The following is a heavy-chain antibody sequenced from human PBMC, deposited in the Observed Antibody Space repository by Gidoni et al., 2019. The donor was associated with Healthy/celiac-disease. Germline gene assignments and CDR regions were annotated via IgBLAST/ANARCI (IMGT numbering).Heavy chain of an antibody. Sequence: EVQLVESGGGLVQPGGSLRLSCAASGFPFSSSWMSWVRQAPGKGLEWVANIKQDGSEKYYVDSVKGRFTISRDNAKKSLYLQMNSLRAEDTAVYYCARDLKGPDWFDPWGQGTLVTVSS. CDR3: ARDLKGPDWFDP. D-gene: IGHD2-2*01. CDR2: IKQDGSEK. CDR1: GFPFSSSW. J-gene: IGHJ5*02. V-gene: IGHV3-7*03.